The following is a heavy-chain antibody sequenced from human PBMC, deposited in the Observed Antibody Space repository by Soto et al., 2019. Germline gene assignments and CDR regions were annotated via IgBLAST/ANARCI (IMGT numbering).Heavy chain of an antibody. V-gene: IGHV4-34*01. Sequence: QVQLQQWGAGLLKPSETLSLTCAVYGGSFSGYYWSWIRQPPGKGLEWIGEINHSGSTNYNPSLKSRVTISVDTSKNQFSLKLSSVTAADTAVYYCARGRASYGSGSPLFNPWGQGTLVTVSS. CDR2: INHSGST. J-gene: IGHJ5*02. D-gene: IGHD3-10*01. CDR3: ARGRASYGSGSPLFNP. CDR1: GGSFSGYY.